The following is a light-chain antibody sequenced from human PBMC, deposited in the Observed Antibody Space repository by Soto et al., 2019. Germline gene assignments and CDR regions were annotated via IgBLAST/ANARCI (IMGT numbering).Light chain of an antibody. V-gene: IGKV1-8*01. J-gene: IGKJ1*01. CDR3: QQYYSYPPT. Sequence: AIRMTQSPSSLSASTGDRVTITCRASQGISSYLAWYQQKPGKAPKLLIYAASTLQSGVPSRFSGSGSVTDFTLTVSCLQSEDFATYYCQQYYSYPPTFGQGNKVEIK. CDR2: AAS. CDR1: QGISSY.